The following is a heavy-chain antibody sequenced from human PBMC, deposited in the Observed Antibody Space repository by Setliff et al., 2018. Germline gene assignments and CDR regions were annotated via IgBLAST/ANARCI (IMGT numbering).Heavy chain of an antibody. D-gene: IGHD5-18*01. J-gene: IGHJ4*02. CDR1: GGTFSNYA. CDR3: ARNIGMGQRDYFDY. Sequence: GASVKVSCKASGGTFSNYAISWVRQAPGQGLEWMGGIIPIFGTANYAQKFQGRVTFSADDSANTAYMELTSLTSEDTAVYYCARNIGMGQRDYFDYWGQGTVVTVSS. CDR2: IIPIFGTA. V-gene: IGHV1-69*13.